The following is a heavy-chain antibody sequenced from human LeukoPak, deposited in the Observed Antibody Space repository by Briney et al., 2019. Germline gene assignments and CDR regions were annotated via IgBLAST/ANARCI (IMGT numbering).Heavy chain of an antibody. V-gene: IGHV4-31*03. D-gene: IGHD7-27*01. CDR2: IYYSGTT. CDR1: GGSITSGGYY. Sequence: PSQTLSLTCTVSGGSITSGGYYWSWIRQLPGKGLEWIGYIYYSGTTSYNPSLKSRLTISLDTSESQFSPKLSSVTAADTAVYYCARGSTGDKSNNWGQGTLVTVSS. CDR3: ARGSTGDKSNN. J-gene: IGHJ4*02.